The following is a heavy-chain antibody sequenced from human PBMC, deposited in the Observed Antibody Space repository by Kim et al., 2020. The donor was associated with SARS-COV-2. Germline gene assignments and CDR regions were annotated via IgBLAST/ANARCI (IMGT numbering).Heavy chain of an antibody. D-gene: IGHD5-12*01. CDR2: INYSGTT. J-gene: IGHJ6*01. Sequence: SETLSLICTVSGVSIRSSSSYWGWVRQPPGKGLDWIGSINYSGTTYYNVTTKSRGTISIDTSKRQFSLNLTSVTAADTAVYYCVRLNVVTTLSTSIYYAMDVWGQGTTVTVSS. CDR3: VRLNVVTTLSTSIYYAMDV. V-gene: IGHV4-39*01. CDR1: GVSIRSSSSY.